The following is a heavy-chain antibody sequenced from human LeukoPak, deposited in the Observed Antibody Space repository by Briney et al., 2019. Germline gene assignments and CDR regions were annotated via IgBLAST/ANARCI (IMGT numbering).Heavy chain of an antibody. CDR1: GFTVSSSY. CDR2: IYSGGST. V-gene: IGHV3-66*01. CDR3: ARDSEYSSGSPY. J-gene: IGHJ4*02. Sequence: PGGSLRLSCVASGFTVSSSYMSWVRQAPGKGLEWVSVIYSGGSTNHADSVKGRFTISRDTYKNMVYLQMNSLRAEDTAVYYCARDSEYSSGSPYWGRGTLVTVSS. D-gene: IGHD3-10*01.